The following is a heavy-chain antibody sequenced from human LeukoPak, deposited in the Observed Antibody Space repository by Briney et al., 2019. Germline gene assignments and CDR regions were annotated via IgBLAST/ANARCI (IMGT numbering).Heavy chain of an antibody. J-gene: IGHJ4*02. CDR3: ARYYYDSSGYYYMDFDY. CDR2: ISAYNGNT. Sequence: GASVKVSCKASGYTFTSYGISWVRQAPGQGLEWMGWISAYNGNTSYAQKLQGRVTMTTDTSTSTAYMELRSLRSDDTAVYYCARYYYDSSGYYYMDFDYWGQGTLVTVSS. CDR1: GYTFTSYG. D-gene: IGHD3-22*01. V-gene: IGHV1-18*01.